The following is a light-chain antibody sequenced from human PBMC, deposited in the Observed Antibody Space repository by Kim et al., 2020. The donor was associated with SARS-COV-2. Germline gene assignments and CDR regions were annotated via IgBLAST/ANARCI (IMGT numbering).Light chain of an antibody. CDR1: SSNIESNY. J-gene: IGLJ3*02. CDR2: RSN. Sequence: GQMVTCSCSGSSSNIESNYVYWYQQVPGTAPKVLIYRSNQRPSGVPDRFSGSKSGTSASLAISGLRSEDEADYYCAAWDDSLSGRVFGGGTQLTVL. CDR3: AAWDDSLSGRV. V-gene: IGLV1-47*01.